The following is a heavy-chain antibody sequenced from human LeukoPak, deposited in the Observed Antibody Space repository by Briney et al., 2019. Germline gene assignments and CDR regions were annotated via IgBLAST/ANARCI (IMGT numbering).Heavy chain of an antibody. J-gene: IGHJ6*02. Sequence: GGSLRLSCAASGFTFSSYAMHWVRQAPGKGLEWVAVISYDGSNKYYADSVKGRFTISRDNSKNTLYLQMNSLRAEDTAVYYCARDSYGMDVWGQGTTVTVSS. CDR1: GFTFSSYA. V-gene: IGHV3-30-3*01. CDR3: ARDSYGMDV. CDR2: ISYDGSNK.